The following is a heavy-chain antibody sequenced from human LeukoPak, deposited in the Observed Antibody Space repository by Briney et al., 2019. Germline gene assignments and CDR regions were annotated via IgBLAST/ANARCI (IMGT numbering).Heavy chain of an antibody. J-gene: IGHJ6*02. Sequence: GGSLRLSCAASGFTFSSYAMHWVRQAPGKGLEWVAVISYDGSNKYYADSVKGRFTISRDNSKNTLYLQMNSLRAEDTAVYYCARDSYGMDVWGQGTTVTVSS. CDR1: GFTFSSYA. V-gene: IGHV3-30-3*01. CDR3: ARDSYGMDV. CDR2: ISYDGSNK.